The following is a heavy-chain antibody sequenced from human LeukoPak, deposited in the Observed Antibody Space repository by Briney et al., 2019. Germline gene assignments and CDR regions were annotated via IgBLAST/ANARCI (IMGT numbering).Heavy chain of an antibody. J-gene: IGHJ4*02. CDR3: NRWHISGVSYSNV. Sequence: PGRCLRLSCSGSVFIFCDYGINGVRQAPGKGLEWVGLNRSKASGGTEYGTSVRGRTTISRDESKSIAYLEIDTLKTEDTAVYYCNRWHISGVSYSNVWGPGTLVTVSS. CDR1: VFIFCDYG. D-gene: IGHD2-15*01. CDR2: NRSKASGGT. V-gene: IGHV3-49*04.